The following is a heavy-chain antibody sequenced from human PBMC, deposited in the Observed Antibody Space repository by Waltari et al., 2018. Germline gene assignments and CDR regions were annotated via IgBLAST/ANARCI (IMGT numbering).Heavy chain of an antibody. CDR1: GGSIGSGVSY. J-gene: IGHJ6*02. D-gene: IGHD3-10*02. CDR2: IYDSGTT. Sequence: QVQLQESGPGLVKPSQTLSLSCTVSGGSIGSGVSYWNWIRQHPEKGLEWIGYIYDSGTTYYNPSLKSRATISVDKSRNQFSLRLTSVTDADAAVYFCARDVRGLEFTGVDVWGQGTPVTVSS. CDR3: ARDVRGLEFTGVDV. V-gene: IGHV4-31*03.